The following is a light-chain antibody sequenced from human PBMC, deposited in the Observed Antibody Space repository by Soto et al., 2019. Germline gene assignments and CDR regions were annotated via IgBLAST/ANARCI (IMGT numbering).Light chain of an antibody. CDR2: EVS. V-gene: IGLV2-14*01. CDR3: SSYTSSSTRV. CDR1: RSDVGGYNY. Sequence: SALTQPASVSGSPGQSITISCTGTRSDVGGYNYVSWYPQHPGKAPKLMIYEVSNRPSGVSNRFSGSKSGNTASLTISGLQAEDEAVYYCSSYTSSSTRVFGGGTKLTVL. J-gene: IGLJ3*02.